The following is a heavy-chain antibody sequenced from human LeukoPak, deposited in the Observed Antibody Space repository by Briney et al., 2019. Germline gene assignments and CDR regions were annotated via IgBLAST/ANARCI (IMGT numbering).Heavy chain of an antibody. J-gene: IGHJ4*02. CDR2: INHSGSA. CDR1: GGSFSGYY. D-gene: IGHD4-17*01. CDR3: ARGQGTVTTH. Sequence: SSETLSLTCAVSGGSFSGYYWTWIRQPPGKGLEWIGEINHSGSANYNPSLKSRVTISLDTSKNRFSLKLSSVTAADTAVYYCARGQGTVTTHWGQGTLVTVSS. V-gene: IGHV4-34*01.